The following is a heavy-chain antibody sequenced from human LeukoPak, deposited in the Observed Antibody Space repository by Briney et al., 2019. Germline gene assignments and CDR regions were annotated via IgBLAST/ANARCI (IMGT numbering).Heavy chain of an antibody. CDR1: GFTFTSYA. CDR2: ISGSGDSTYYEST. J-gene: IGHJ3*02. V-gene: IGHV3-23*01. D-gene: IGHD3-22*01. Sequence: GGSLRLSCAASGFTFTSYAMSWVRQAPGKGLEWVSAISGSGDSTYYESTYYAVSVKGRFTISRDNSKNMLYLQMNSLRAEDTAVYYCAKDRGYYDSVGYGFDIWGQGTMVTVSS. CDR3: AKDRGYYDSVGYGFDI.